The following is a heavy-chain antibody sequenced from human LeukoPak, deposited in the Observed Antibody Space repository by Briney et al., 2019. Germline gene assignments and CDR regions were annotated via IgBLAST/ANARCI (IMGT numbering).Heavy chain of an antibody. CDR1: GGSISSSSYY. CDR2: IYFGGST. D-gene: IGHD6-13*01. Sequence: SETLSLTCTVSGGSISSSSYYWGWIRQPPGKGLEWLGSIYFGGSTYYNPSLKSRVTISVDTSKNQFSLKLGSVTAADTAVYYCARLEAGYSSSWYGGVSWFDPWGQGTLVTVSS. V-gene: IGHV4-39*01. J-gene: IGHJ5*02. CDR3: ARLEAGYSSSWYGGVSWFDP.